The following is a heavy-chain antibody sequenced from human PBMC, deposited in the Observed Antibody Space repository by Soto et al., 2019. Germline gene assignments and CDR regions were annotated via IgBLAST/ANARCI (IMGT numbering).Heavy chain of an antibody. J-gene: IGHJ5*02. CDR1: GFSFSSYW. CDR2: IKQDGSQK. CDR3: ARESGALTVTRYNWFDP. V-gene: IGHV3-7*01. D-gene: IGHD4-4*01. Sequence: GGSLRLSCEVSGFSFSSYWMSWVRQAPGKGLEWLANIKQDGSQKYYVDSVKGRFTISRDNAKNSVYLQMTSLRAEDTAVYYCARESGALTVTRYNWFDPWGQGTLVTVSS.